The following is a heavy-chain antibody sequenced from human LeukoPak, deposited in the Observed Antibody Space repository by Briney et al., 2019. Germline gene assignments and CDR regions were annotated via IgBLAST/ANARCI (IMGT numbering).Heavy chain of an antibody. CDR3: ARGRWFDP. J-gene: IGHJ5*02. CDR1: GGSFNNYY. V-gene: IGHV4-59*01. Sequence: SETLSLTCIVSGGSFNNYYRSWIRQPPGKGLEWIGNIYYSGSSNYNPSLKSRVSISLDMPKNQFSLKLNSVTAVDTAVYYCARGRWFDPWGQGTLVTVSS. CDR2: IYYSGSS.